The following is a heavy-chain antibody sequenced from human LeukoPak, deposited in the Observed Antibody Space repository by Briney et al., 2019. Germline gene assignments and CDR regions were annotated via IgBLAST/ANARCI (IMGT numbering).Heavy chain of an antibody. CDR2: MNPNSGNT. J-gene: IGHJ4*02. D-gene: IGHD6-19*01. CDR3: AIWGYSSSFDY. Sequence: ASVKVSCKASGYTFTSYDINWVRQATGQGLEWMGWMNPNSGNTGYAQKFQGRVTMTRSASINTAYMELSRLRSDDTAVYYCAIWGYSSSFDYWGQGTLVTVSS. V-gene: IGHV1-8*01. CDR1: GYTFTSYD.